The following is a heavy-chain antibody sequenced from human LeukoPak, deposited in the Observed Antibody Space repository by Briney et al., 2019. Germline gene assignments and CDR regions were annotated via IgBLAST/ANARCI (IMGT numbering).Heavy chain of an antibody. CDR2: ISGSGGST. D-gene: IGHD1-26*01. CDR3: AKDTYTHSGTYYLYYFDY. J-gene: IGHJ4*02. V-gene: IGHV3-23*01. CDR1: GFTFSSYA. Sequence: GGSLRLSCAASGFTFSSYAMTWVRQARGKGLEWVSGISGSGGSTHYADSVKGRFTISRDNSKNTLYLQMNSLRAEDTAVYYCAKDTYTHSGTYYLYYFDYWGQGTLVTVSS.